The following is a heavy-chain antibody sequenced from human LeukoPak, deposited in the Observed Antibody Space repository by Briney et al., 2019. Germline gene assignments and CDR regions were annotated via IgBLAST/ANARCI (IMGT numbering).Heavy chain of an antibody. V-gene: IGHV4-34*01. J-gene: IGHJ4*02. CDR3: ARGRGDYYDSSGYYWAY. D-gene: IGHD3-22*01. CDR2: INHSGNT. CDR1: GGSFSGYY. Sequence: SETLSLTCAVYGGSFSGYYWSWIRQPPGKGLEWIGEINHSGNTNYNPSLKSRITISVDTSKNQFSLKLSSVTAADTAVYYCARGRGDYYDSSGYYWAYWGQGTLVTVSS.